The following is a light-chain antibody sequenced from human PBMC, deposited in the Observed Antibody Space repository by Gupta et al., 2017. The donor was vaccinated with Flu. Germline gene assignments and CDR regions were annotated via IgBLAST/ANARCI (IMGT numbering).Light chain of an antibody. CDR1: QAISRS. V-gene: IGKV1-9*01. CDR2: AGS. CDR3: QQFDPSPVT. J-gene: IGKJ4*01. Sequence: PSFLSASVGDRVAITCRASQAISRSLAWYQQKAGEGPKLLIYAGSTLQTAVPSRFSGSGSGTDFTLTISSLQPEDFGIYYCQQFDPSPVTFGRGTKVEIK.